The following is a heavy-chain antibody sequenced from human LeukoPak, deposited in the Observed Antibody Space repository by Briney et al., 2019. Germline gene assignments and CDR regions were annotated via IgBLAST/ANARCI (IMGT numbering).Heavy chain of an antibody. D-gene: IGHD4-17*01. CDR1: GFTFSSYG. CDR2: ISYDGSNK. V-gene: IGHV3-30*18. J-gene: IGHJ3*02. Sequence: GRSLRLSCAASGFTFSSYGMHWVRQAPGKGLEWVAVISYDGSNKYYADSVKGRFTISRDNSKNTLYLQMNSLRAEDTAVYYCANALFYGDTWPQTAFDIWGQGTMVTVSS. CDR3: ANALFYGDTWPQTAFDI.